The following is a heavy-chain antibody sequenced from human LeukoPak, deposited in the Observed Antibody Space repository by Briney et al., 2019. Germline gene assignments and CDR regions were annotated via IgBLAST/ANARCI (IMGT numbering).Heavy chain of an antibody. V-gene: IGHV3-48*02. CDR1: GFTFSSYG. CDR2: ISSSSDSI. Sequence: GGSLRPSCGASGFTFSSYGMNWVRQAPGERLEWVSYISSSSDSIYYADSVKGRFTIFRDNAENSLFLQMNSLRDEDTAVYFCARAMRSGYDYWGQGTLVTVSS. D-gene: IGHD5-12*01. CDR3: ARAMRSGYDY. J-gene: IGHJ4*02.